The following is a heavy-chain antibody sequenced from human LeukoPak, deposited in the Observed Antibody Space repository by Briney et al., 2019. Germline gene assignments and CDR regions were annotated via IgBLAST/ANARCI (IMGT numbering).Heavy chain of an antibody. Sequence: GGSLRLSCAASGFTLSIYQMSWVRQAPGKGLEWVSGMSGSSGVKYYADSVKGRFTISRDNSKNTLYLQMNSLRAEDTAVYYCAKANIVVVPAATLDYWGQGTLVTVSS. D-gene: IGHD2-2*01. CDR1: GFTLSIYQ. V-gene: IGHV3-23*01. J-gene: IGHJ4*02. CDR2: MSGSSGVK. CDR3: AKANIVVVPAATLDY.